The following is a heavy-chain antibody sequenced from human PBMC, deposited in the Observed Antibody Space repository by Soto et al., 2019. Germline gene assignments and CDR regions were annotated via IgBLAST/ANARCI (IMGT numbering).Heavy chain of an antibody. CDR3: TTGLEY. V-gene: IGHV3-74*01. Sequence: EVQLVQSGGGSVQPGGSLRLSCAASGFTFTHYWMHWGRQVPGKGLVWVSRIDGVGTGTSYSDSVRGRFTISRDNAENTLYLKMNSPGAEDTSVYDCTTGLEYWGQGTPVTVSS. D-gene: IGHD3-16*01. CDR2: IDGVGTGT. CDR1: GFTFTHYW. J-gene: IGHJ4*02.